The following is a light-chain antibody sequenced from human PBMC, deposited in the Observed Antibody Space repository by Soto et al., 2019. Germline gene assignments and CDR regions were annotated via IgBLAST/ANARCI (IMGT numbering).Light chain of an antibody. Sequence: DIQMTQSPSSLPASVGDRVTITCRASHYIAFSLCWYQQKPGKSPNLLIYGSSTLQSGVTSRFYGSGSGTYFTLTISGLQAEDIATYYCQQTYSPRLSFGGGTKVEI. CDR3: QQTYSPRLS. CDR1: HYIAFS. V-gene: IGKV1-39*01. J-gene: IGKJ4*01. CDR2: GSS.